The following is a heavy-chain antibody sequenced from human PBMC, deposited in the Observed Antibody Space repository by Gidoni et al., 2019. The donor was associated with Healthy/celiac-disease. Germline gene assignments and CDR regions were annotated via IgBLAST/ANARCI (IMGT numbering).Heavy chain of an antibody. D-gene: IGHD3-16*02. Sequence: QVQLQESGPGLVKPSETLSLTCTVSGGSISSYYWSWIRQPPGKGLEWIGYIYDSGSTNYTPPLKSRVTISVDTSKNQCSLKLSSVTAADTAVYYCARHINDYVWGSYLYILGFDYWGQGTLVTVSS. CDR2: IYDSGST. V-gene: IGHV4-59*08. J-gene: IGHJ4*02. CDR1: GGSISSYY. CDR3: ARHINDYVWGSYLYILGFDY.